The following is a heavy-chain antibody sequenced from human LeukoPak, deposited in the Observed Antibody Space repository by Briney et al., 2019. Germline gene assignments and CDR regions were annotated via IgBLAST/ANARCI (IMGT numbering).Heavy chain of an antibody. CDR1: EFTFSSYA. J-gene: IGHJ4*02. CDR3: AKNPGYSSGWP. V-gene: IGHV3-23*01. CDR2: ISGSGGST. Sequence: GGSLRLSCAASEFTFSSYAMSWVRQAPGKGLEWVSAISGSGGSTYYADFVKGRFTISRDNSKNTPYLQMNSLRAEDTAVYYCAKNPGYSSGWPWGQGTLVTVSS. D-gene: IGHD6-19*01.